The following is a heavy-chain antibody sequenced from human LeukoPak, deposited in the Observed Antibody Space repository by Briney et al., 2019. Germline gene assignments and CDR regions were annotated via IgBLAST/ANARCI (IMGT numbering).Heavy chain of an antibody. CDR3: ARDHDAFDI. V-gene: IGHV3-33*01. CDR2: IWYDGSNK. CDR1: GFTFSSYG. Sequence: GGSLRLSCAASGFTFSSYGMHWVRQAPGKGLEWVAVIWYDGSNKYCADSVKGRFTISRDNSKNTLYLQMNSLRAEDTAVYYCARDHDAFDIWGQGTMVTVSS. J-gene: IGHJ3*02.